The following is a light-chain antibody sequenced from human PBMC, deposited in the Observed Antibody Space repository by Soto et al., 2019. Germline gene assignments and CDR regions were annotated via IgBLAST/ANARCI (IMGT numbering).Light chain of an antibody. J-gene: IGKJ2*01. Sequence: DIQMTQTPSSLSASVGDRVTITCQANQHISNYLNWYQQKPGKAPRLLIYDVSKLQTGVPSRFSGSGSGTDFTLTISSLLPEDIATYYCQPYGNLPYPFGPGTKLEIK. CDR3: QPYGNLPYP. CDR1: QHISNY. CDR2: DVS. V-gene: IGKV1-33*01.